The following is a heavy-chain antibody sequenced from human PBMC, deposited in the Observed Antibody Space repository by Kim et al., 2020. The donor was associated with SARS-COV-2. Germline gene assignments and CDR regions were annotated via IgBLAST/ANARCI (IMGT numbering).Heavy chain of an antibody. CDR3: VRDLIDYGDYSDF. V-gene: IGHV3-53*01. Sequence: GGSLRLSCAVSGFTVGSNYMSWLRQAPGKGLEWVSVIYKDGRTFYADSVKGRFSVSRDTSKNTLYLQMNSLRVEDTAMYYCVRDLIDYGDYSDFWGQGTL. D-gene: IGHD4-17*01. CDR2: IYKDGRT. J-gene: IGHJ4*02. CDR1: GFTVGSNY.